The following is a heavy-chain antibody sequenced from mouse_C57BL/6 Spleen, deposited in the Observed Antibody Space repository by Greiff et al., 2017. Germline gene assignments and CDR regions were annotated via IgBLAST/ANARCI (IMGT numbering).Heavy chain of an antibody. D-gene: IGHD1-1*01. J-gene: IGHJ1*03. Sequence: VQLQQSGPELVKPGASVKIPCKASGYTFTDYNMDWVKQSHGKSLEWIGDINPNNGGTIYNQKFKGKATLTVDKSSSTAYMERRSLTSEDTAVYYCARRGGYYYGSNWYFDVWGTGTTVTVSS. CDR2: INPNNGGT. CDR3: ARRGGYYYGSNWYFDV. V-gene: IGHV1-18*01. CDR1: GYTFTDYN.